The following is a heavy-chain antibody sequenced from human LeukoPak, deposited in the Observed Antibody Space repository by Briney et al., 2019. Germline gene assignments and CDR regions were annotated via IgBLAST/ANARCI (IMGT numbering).Heavy chain of an antibody. V-gene: IGHV3-23*01. J-gene: IGHJ4*02. CDR2: ISGSGGST. D-gene: IGHD6-13*01. Sequence: GGSLRLSCAASGFTFSSYAMSWVRQAPGKGLDWVSAISGSGGSTYYADSVKGRFTISRDNSKNTLYLQMNSLRAEDTAVYYCAKEGYSSSWLPYFDYWGQGTLVTVSS. CDR3: AKEGYSSSWLPYFDY. CDR1: GFTFSSYA.